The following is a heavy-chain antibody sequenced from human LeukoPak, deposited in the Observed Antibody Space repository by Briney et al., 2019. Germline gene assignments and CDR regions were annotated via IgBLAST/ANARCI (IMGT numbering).Heavy chain of an antibody. J-gene: IGHJ4*02. V-gene: IGHV4-34*01. Sequence: SETLSLTCTVYGGSFSGFYWSWIRQPPGKGLEWIGEINPSGSTDYNPSLKSRVTISVDTSKNQFSLKLSSVTAADTAVYYCARGLRSTYSYYFDYWGQGTLVTVSS. D-gene: IGHD6-13*01. CDR3: ARGLRSTYSYYFDY. CDR2: INPSGST. CDR1: GGSFSGFY.